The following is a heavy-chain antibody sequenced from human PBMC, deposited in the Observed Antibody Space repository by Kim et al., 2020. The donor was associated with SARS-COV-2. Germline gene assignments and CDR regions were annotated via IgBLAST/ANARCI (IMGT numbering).Heavy chain of an antibody. D-gene: IGHD4-17*01. Sequence: ASVKVSCKASGYTFTGYYMHWVRQAPGQGLEWMGRINPNSGGTNYAQKFQGRVTMTRDTSISTAYMELSRLRSDDTVVYYCARTSDYYYYYGMDVWGQGTTVTVSS. CDR3: ARTSDYYYYYGMDV. CDR2: INPNSGGT. CDR1: GYTFTGYY. J-gene: IGHJ6*02. V-gene: IGHV1-2*05.